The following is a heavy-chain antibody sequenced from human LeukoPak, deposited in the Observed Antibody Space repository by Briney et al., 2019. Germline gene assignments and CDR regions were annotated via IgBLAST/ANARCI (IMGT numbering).Heavy chain of an antibody. Sequence: KSGGSLRLSCAASGFTFSDYYMSWIRQAPGKGLEWVSYISSSGSTIYYADSVKGRFTISRDNAKNSLYLQMNSLRAEDTAVYYCARVRGYSGYDFGFSSWAYYYYYMDVWGKGTTVTVSS. V-gene: IGHV3-11*04. CDR3: ARVRGYSGYDFGFSSWAYYYYYMDV. CDR1: GFTFSDYY. CDR2: ISSSGSTI. D-gene: IGHD5-12*01. J-gene: IGHJ6*03.